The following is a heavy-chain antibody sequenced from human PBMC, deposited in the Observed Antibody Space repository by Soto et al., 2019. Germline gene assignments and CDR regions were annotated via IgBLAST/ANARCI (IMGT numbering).Heavy chain of an antibody. D-gene: IGHD6-6*01. CDR3: AKAPLDSSSSFYFDY. J-gene: IGHJ4*02. CDR2: ISGSGGST. CDR1: GFTFYSYA. Sequence: PGGSPELSFAAPGFTFYSYALRWVPPAPRKGLELVSAISGSGGSTYYADSVKGRFTISRDNSKNTLYLQMNSLRAEDTAVYYCAKAPLDSSSSFYFDYWGQGTLVTVSS. V-gene: IGHV3-23*01.